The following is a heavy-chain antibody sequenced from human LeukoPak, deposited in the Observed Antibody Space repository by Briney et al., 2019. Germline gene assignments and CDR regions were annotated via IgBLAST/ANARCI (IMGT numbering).Heavy chain of an antibody. CDR3: ANGLGLGSCCSIPHFDY. CDR1: GFTLSSYA. D-gene: IGHD2-21*01. J-gene: IGHJ4*02. V-gene: IGHV3-23*01. Sequence: GGSLRLSCAASGFTLSSYAMSWVRQAPGKGLEWVSAISGSGGSTDYAGSVKGRFTISRDNSKNTLYLQMNSLRAEDTAVYYCANGLGLGSCCSIPHFDYWGQGTLVTVSS. CDR2: ISGSGGST.